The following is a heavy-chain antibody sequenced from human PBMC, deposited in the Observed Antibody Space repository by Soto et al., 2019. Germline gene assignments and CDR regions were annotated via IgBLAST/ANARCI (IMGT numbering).Heavy chain of an antibody. CDR3: ARDRLRYFDWLLTRDLYYYYYYMDV. Sequence: QVQLVESGGGVVQPGRSLRLSCAASGFTFSSYGMHWVRQAPGKGLEWVAVIWYDGSNKYYADSVKGRFTISRDNSKNTLYLLMNSLRAEDTAVYYCARDRLRYFDWLLTRDLYYYYYYMDVWGKGTTVTVSS. J-gene: IGHJ6*03. CDR2: IWYDGSNK. D-gene: IGHD3-9*01. CDR1: GFTFSSYG. V-gene: IGHV3-33*01.